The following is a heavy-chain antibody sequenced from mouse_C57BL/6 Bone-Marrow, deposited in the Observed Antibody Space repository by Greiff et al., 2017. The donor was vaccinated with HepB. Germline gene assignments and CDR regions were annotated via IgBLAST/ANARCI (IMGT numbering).Heavy chain of an antibody. V-gene: IGHV5-4*03. CDR1: GFTFSSYA. CDR2: ISDGGSYT. CDR3: AGRYYFDY. J-gene: IGHJ2*01. Sequence: EVHLVESGGGLVKPGGSLKLSCAASGFTFSSYAMSWVRQTPEKRLEWVATISDGGSYTYYPDNVKGRFTISRDNAKNNLYLQMSHLKSEDTAMYYCAGRYYFDYGGQGTTLTVSS.